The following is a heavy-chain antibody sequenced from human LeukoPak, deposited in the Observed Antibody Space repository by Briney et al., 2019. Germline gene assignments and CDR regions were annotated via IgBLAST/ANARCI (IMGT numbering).Heavy chain of an antibody. D-gene: IGHD6-13*01. CDR1: DCAYTGSY. V-gene: IGHV1-2*02. Sequence: ASVRVSCKASDCAYTGSYLHWVRQAPGQGLEWMGWIMPNSGGTNVAPEFQGRVTITWDTSIRTAYMELSGLRSDDTAVYYGVRDLSAEGSIWYALTYGMDVWGQGTTVIVSS. CDR2: IMPNSGGT. CDR3: VRDLSAEGSIWYALTYGMDV. J-gene: IGHJ6*02.